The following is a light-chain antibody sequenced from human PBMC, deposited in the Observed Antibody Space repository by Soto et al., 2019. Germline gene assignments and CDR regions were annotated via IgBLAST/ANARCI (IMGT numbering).Light chain of an antibody. Sequence: DIQMTQSPSSLSASVGDRVTITCRASQSISSYLTWYQQKPGKAHKLLIYAASSLQSGVPSRFSGSGSGTDFTLTISSLQPEDFATYYCQQSYSTLLTFGGGTKVEIK. CDR1: QSISSY. CDR2: AAS. V-gene: IGKV1-39*01. CDR3: QQSYSTLLT. J-gene: IGKJ4*01.